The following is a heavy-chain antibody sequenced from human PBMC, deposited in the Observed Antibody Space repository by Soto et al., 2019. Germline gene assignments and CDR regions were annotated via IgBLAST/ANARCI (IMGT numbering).Heavy chain of an antibody. V-gene: IGHV5-10-1*01. CDR3: ATQATRLGYCSSTSCYGYYYGMDV. CDR2: IDPSDSYT. J-gene: IGHJ6*02. D-gene: IGHD2-2*01. CDR1: GYSFTSYW. Sequence: GESLKISCKGSGYSFTSYWISWVRQMPRKGLEWVGRIDPSDSYTNYSPSFQGHVTISADKSISTAYLQWSSLKASDTAMYYCATQATRLGYCSSTSCYGYYYGMDVWGQGTTVTVS.